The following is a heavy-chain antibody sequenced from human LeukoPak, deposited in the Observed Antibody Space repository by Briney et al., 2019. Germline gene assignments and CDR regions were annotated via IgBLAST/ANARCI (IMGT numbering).Heavy chain of an antibody. CDR3: ARDGFPDEVPTYYYYGMGV. J-gene: IGHJ6*02. CDR1: GFTFSSHS. Sequence: GGSLRLSCAASGFTFSSHSMNWVRQAPGKGLEWGSSISSSSSYIYYADSVKGRFTISRDNAKNSLYLQMNSLRAEDTAVYYCARDGFPDEVPTYYYYGMGVWGQGTTVTVSS. CDR2: ISSSSSYI. V-gene: IGHV3-21*06. D-gene: IGHD3-10*01.